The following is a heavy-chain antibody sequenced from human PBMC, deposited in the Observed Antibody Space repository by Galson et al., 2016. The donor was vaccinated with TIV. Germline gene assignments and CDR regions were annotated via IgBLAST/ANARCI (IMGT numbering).Heavy chain of an antibody. J-gene: IGHJ3*02. CDR1: GGSISHYY. Sequence: ETLSLTCTVSGGSISHYYWTWIRQTPGKGLEWIGYIFYTGNTDYNPSLKSRVAISVDTSKNQFSLKLSSVTAADTAVYFCARVSVGAFDIWGQGTMVTVSS. CDR3: ARVSVGAFDI. V-gene: IGHV4-59*01. CDR2: IFYTGNT.